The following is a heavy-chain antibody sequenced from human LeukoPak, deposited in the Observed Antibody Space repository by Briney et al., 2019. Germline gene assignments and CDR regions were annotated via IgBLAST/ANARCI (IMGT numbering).Heavy chain of an antibody. J-gene: IGHJ5*02. D-gene: IGHD2-2*01. CDR2: INHSGST. CDR1: GGSFSGYY. V-gene: IGHV4-34*01. CDR3: ARGLGYCGSTSCYAGTFVWFDP. Sequence: PSETLSLTCAVYGGSFSGYYWSWIRQPPGKGLEWIGEINHSGSTNYNPSLKSRVTISVDTSKNQFSLKLSSVTAADTAVYYCARGLGYCGSTSCYAGTFVWFDPWGQGTLVTVSS.